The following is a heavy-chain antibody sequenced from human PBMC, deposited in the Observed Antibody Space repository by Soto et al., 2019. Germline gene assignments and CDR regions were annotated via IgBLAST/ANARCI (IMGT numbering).Heavy chain of an antibody. Sequence: EVQLLESGGGLLQPGGSLRLSCAASGFTFSSYAMSWVRQAPGKGLEWVSAISGSGGSTYYADSVKGRFTISRDNSKNTLYLQMNSLRAEDTAVYYCAKGESYYYYGMDVWGQGTTVTVSS. CDR3: AKGESYYYYGMDV. CDR2: ISGSGGST. V-gene: IGHV3-23*01. CDR1: GFTFSSYA. J-gene: IGHJ6*02.